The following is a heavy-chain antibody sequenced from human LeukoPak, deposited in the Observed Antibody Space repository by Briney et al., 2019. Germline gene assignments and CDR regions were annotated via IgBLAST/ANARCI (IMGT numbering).Heavy chain of an antibody. D-gene: IGHD1-26*01. CDR1: GGSVSSGSYY. J-gene: IGHJ3*02. Sequence: SETLSLTCTVSGGSVSSGSYYWSWIRQPPGKGLEWIGYIYYSGSTNYNPSLKSRVTISVDTSKNQFSLQLSSVTAADTAVYYCARSFSGHDAFDIWGQGTMVTVSS. CDR3: ARSFSGHDAFDI. V-gene: IGHV4-61*01. CDR2: IYYSGST.